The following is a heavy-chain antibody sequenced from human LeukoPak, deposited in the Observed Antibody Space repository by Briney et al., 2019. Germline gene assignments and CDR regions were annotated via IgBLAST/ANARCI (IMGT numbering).Heavy chain of an antibody. CDR3: ASDYYDSSGHLYYFDY. D-gene: IGHD3-22*01. Sequence: ASVKVSCKASGGTFSSYAINWVRQAPGQGLEWMGRIIPILGIANYAQKFQGRVTITADKSTSTAYMELSSLRSEDTAVYYCASDYYDSSGHLYYFDYWGQGTLVTVSS. J-gene: IGHJ4*02. V-gene: IGHV1-69*04. CDR2: IIPILGIA. CDR1: GGTFSSYA.